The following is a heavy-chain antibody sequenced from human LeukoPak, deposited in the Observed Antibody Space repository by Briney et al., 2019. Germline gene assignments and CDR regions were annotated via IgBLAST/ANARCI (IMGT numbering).Heavy chain of an antibody. J-gene: IGHJ4*02. CDR2: IYYSGST. Sequence: SETLSLTCTVSGGSISGYYWSWIRQPPGKGLEWIGYIYYSGSTNYNPPLKSRVTISVDTSKNQFSLKLSSVTAADTAVYYCARSDTAMAYYFDYWGQGTLVTVSS. D-gene: IGHD5-18*01. CDR3: ARSDTAMAYYFDY. V-gene: IGHV4-59*01. CDR1: GGSISGYY.